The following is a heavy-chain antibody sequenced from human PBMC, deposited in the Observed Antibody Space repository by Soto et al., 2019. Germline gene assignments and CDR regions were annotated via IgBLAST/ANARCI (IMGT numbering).Heavy chain of an antibody. CDR1: GGSFSGYY. J-gene: IGHJ4*02. CDR3: ARGPPLYSSGWLIDY. D-gene: IGHD6-19*01. CDR2: INHSGST. Sequence: SETLSLTCAVYGGSFSGYYWSWIRQPPGKGLEWIGEINHSGSTNYNPSLKSRVTISVDTSKNQFSLKLSSVTAADTAVYYCARGPPLYSSGWLIDYWGQGTLVTVSS. V-gene: IGHV4-34*01.